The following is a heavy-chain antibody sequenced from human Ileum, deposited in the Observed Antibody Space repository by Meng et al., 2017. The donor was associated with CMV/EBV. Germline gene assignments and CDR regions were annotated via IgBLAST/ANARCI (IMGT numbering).Heavy chain of an antibody. V-gene: IGHV3-11*04. D-gene: IGHD1-26*01. Sequence: SGFTFSDYYMGWIRQAPGKGLEWVSYISSSGSNIYYGDSVKGRFTISRDNAKNSLYLQMNSLRAEDTAVYYCVRDILRVGVTYYFDYWGQGTLVTVSS. CDR3: VRDILRVGVTYYFDY. CDR2: ISSSGSNI. J-gene: IGHJ4*02. CDR1: GFTFSDYY.